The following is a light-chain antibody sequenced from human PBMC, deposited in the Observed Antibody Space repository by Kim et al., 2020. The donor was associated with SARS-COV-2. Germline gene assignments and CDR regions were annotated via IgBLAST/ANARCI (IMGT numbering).Light chain of an antibody. CDR2: RDN. CDR1: NIGTKH. CDR3: QVWDNSVI. V-gene: IGLV3-9*01. J-gene: IGLJ2*01. Sequence: VSVALGQTASISCGGDNIGTKHVQWYQQKAGQAPMLVIYRDNNRPSGIPELFSGSNSGNTATLTISVAQVGDEAEYYCQVWDNSVIFGGGTQLTVL.